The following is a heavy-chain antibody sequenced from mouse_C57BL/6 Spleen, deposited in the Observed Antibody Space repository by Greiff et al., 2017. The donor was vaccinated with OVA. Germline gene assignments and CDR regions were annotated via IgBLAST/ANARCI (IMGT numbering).Heavy chain of an antibody. J-gene: IGHJ4*01. CDR1: GFTFSDYG. CDR2: ISSGSSTI. V-gene: IGHV5-17*01. D-gene: IGHD2-4*01. Sequence: EVKLVESGGGLVKPGGSLKLSCAASGFTFSDYGMHWVRQAPEKGLEWVAYISSGSSTIYYADTVKGRFTISRDNAKNTLFLQMTSLRSEDTAMYYCASNYDYDGDYAMDYWGQGTSVTVSS. CDR3: ASNYDYDGDYAMDY.